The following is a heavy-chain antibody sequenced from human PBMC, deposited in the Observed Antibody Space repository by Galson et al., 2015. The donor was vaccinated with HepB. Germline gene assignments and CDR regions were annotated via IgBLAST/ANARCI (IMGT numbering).Heavy chain of an antibody. V-gene: IGHV3-48*02. CDR1: GFTFSSYS. CDR3: ARDHPAQYGGNSGADY. CDR2: ISSSSSTI. D-gene: IGHD4-23*01. J-gene: IGHJ4*02. Sequence: SLRLPCAASGFTFSSYSMNWVRQAPGKGLEWVSYISSSSSTIYYADSVKGRFTISRDNAKNSLYLQMNSLRDEDTAVYYCARDHPAQYGGNSGADYWGQGTLVTVSS.